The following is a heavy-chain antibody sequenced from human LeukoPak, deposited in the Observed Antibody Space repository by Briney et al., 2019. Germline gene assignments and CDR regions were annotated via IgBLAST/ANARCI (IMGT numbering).Heavy chain of an antibody. CDR1: GGSISSYY. J-gene: IGHJ4*02. Sequence: SETLSLTCIVSGGSISSYYWSWIRQPPGKGLEWIGYIYYSGSTNYNPSLKSRVTISVDTSKNQFSLKLSSVTAADTAVYCCARGSVYYGSGSYYNVGFDYWGQGTLVTVSS. D-gene: IGHD3-10*01. V-gene: IGHV4-59*01. CDR3: ARGSVYYGSGSYYNVGFDY. CDR2: IYYSGST.